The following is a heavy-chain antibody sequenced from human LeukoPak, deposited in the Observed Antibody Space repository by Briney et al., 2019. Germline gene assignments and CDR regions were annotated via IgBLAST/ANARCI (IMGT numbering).Heavy chain of an antibody. CDR2: IYHSGST. Sequence: PSETLSLTCTVSGYSISSGYYWGWIRQPPGKGLEWIGSIYHSGSTYYNPSLKSRVTISVDTSKNQFSLKLSSVTAADTAVYYCASDSGSYSIDYWGQGTLDTVSS. D-gene: IGHD1-26*01. CDR1: GYSISSGYY. J-gene: IGHJ4*02. CDR3: ASDSGSYSIDY. V-gene: IGHV4-38-2*02.